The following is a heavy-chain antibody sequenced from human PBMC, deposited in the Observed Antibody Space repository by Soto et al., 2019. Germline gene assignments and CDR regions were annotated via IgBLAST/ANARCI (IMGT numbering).Heavy chain of an antibody. CDR2: ISAYNGNT. J-gene: IGHJ3*02. D-gene: IGHD2-8*01. Sequence: QVQLVQSGAEVKKPGASVKVSCKASGYTFTSYGISWVRQAPGQGLEWMGWISAYNGNTNYAQKLQGRVTMTTDTSTITAYMELRSLRSDDTAVYYCASEIGARVYAPTAGYAFDIWGQVTMVTVSS. V-gene: IGHV1-18*01. CDR3: ASEIGARVYAPTAGYAFDI. CDR1: GYTFTSYG.